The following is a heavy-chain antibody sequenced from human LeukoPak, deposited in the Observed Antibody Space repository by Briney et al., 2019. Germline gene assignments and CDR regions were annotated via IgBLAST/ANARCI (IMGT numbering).Heavy chain of an antibody. CDR2: INHSGST. CDR3: ARDMVTMIAEDYYYGMDV. J-gene: IGHJ6*02. V-gene: IGHV4-34*01. CDR1: GGSFSGYY. D-gene: IGHD3-22*01. Sequence: SETLSLTCAVYGGSFSGYYWSWIRQPPGKGLEWIGEINHSGSTNYNPSLKSRVTMSVDTSKNQFSLKLSSVTAADTAEYYCARDMVTMIAEDYYYGMDVWGQGTTVTVSS.